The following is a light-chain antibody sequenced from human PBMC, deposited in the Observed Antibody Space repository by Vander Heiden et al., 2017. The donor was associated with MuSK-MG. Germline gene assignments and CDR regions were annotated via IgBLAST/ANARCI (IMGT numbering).Light chain of an antibody. Sequence: DIQMTQSPSSLSASVGDRVTITCRASQDISNYLNWYQQKPGNAPKLLIHRASNLHTGVPSRFTGSGSGTDFTFTISSLQPEDIATYYWQQYDNLPPLTFGGGTKVXLK. V-gene: IGKV1-33*01. CDR1: QDISNY. CDR2: RAS. J-gene: IGKJ4*01. CDR3: QQYDNLPPLT.